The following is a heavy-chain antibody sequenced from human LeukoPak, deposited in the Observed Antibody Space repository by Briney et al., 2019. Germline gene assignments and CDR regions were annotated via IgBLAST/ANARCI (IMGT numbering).Heavy chain of an antibody. V-gene: IGHV4-34*01. D-gene: IGHD4-17*01. J-gene: IGHJ6*03. CDR1: GGSFSGYY. Sequence: PSETLSLTCAVYGGSFSGYYWSWIRQPPGKGLEWIGEINHSGSTNYNPSLKSRVTISVDTSKNQFSLKLSSATAADTAVYYCARVRRDYRDYYYYMDVWGKGTTVTVSS. CDR3: ARVRRDYRDYYYYMDV. CDR2: INHSGST.